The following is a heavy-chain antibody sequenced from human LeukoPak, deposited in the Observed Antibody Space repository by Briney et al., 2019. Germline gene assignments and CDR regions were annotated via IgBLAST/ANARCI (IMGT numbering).Heavy chain of an antibody. CDR3: TTAKYCGGDCYDY. CDR1: GFTFSNAW. J-gene: IGHJ4*02. D-gene: IGHD2-21*01. CDR2: IKSKTDGGTT. Sequence: GGSLRLSCAASGFTFSNAWMSWVRQAPGKGLEWVGRIKSKTDGGTTDYAAPVKGRFTISRDDSKNTLYLQMNSLKTEDTAVYYCTTAKYCGGDCYDYWGQGTLVTVSS. V-gene: IGHV3-15*01.